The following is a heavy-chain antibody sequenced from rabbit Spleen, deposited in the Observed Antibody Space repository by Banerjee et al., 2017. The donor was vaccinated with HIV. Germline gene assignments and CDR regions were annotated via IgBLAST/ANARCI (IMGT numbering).Heavy chain of an antibody. D-gene: IGHD6-1*01. CDR3: ARGTNSKGDGYAL. J-gene: IGHJ4*01. Sequence: QQQLVESGGGLVKPEGSLTLTCKASGFSFSNKAVMCWVRQAPGKGLEWIACINAVTGKAVYATWAKGRFTFSKTSSTTVTLQMTSLTAADTATYFCARGTNSKGDGYALWGQGTLVTVS. CDR2: INAVTGKA. V-gene: IGHV1S45*01. CDR1: GFSFSNKAV.